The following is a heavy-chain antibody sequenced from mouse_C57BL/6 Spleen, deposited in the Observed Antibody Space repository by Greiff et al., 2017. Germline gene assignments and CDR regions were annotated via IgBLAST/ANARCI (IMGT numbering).Heavy chain of an antibody. CDR2: IWSGGST. J-gene: IGHJ1*03. CDR3: GGGSSYGYFDV. Sequence: QVQLQQSGPGLVQPSQSLSITCTASGFSLTSYGVHWVRQPPGKGLEWLGVIWSGGSTDYNAAFISRLSISKDNSKSQVFFKMNSLPADDTAVYYCGGGSSYGYFDVWGTGTTVTVSS. D-gene: IGHD1-1*01. CDR1: GFSLTSYG. V-gene: IGHV2-4*01.